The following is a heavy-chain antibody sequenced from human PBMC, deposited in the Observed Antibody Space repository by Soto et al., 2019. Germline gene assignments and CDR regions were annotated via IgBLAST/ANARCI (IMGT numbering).Heavy chain of an antibody. Sequence: GGSLRLSCAASGFTFSTYGMHWVRQAPGKGLEWVAVIWNDGSSKYYADSVKGRFTISRDNSKNTLYLQMNSLRAEDTAVYYCTRPSDDRDDYDWYFDLWGRGTLVTVSS. J-gene: IGHJ2*01. CDR1: GFTFSTYG. D-gene: IGHD3-16*01. V-gene: IGHV3-33*01. CDR2: IWNDGSSK. CDR3: TRPSDDRDDYDWYFDL.